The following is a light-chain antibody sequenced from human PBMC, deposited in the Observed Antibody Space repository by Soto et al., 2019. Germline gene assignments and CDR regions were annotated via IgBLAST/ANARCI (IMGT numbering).Light chain of an antibody. V-gene: IGLV2-14*01. CDR1: SSDVGAYNY. CDR2: KVT. CDR3: LLYYGGAQV. J-gene: IGLJ3*02. Sequence: QSALTQPASVSGSPGQSITISCTGTSSDVGAYNYVSWYRQHPGKGPELIIYKVTDRPSGVSSRFSGSKSGNTASLTISGLQAEDEADYYCLLYYGGAQVFGGGTKLTVL.